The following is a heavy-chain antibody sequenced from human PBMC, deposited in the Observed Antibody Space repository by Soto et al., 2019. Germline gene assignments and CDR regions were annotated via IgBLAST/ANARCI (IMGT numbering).Heavy chain of an antibody. D-gene: IGHD3-10*02. CDR1: GFTFSGSA. V-gene: IGHV3-73*01. Sequence: EVQLVASGGGLVQPGGSLRLSCAASGFTFSGSAIHWVRQASGKGLEWLGLIRSKANNYATAYGASVKGRFTISRDDSKNTAYLQMNSLKTEDTAIYYCSRQMFSPDNHWGQGTLVTVSS. J-gene: IGHJ5*02. CDR3: SRQMFSPDNH. CDR2: IRSKANNYAT.